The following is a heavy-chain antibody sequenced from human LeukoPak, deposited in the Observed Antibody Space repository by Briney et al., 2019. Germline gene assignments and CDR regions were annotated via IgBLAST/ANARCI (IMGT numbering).Heavy chain of an antibody. CDR2: LHPSGAT. J-gene: IGHJ6*03. V-gene: IGHV4-4*07. CDR3: ARHWLRGAAKPGYMDV. Sequence: SETLSLTCTVSGSSISGYYWNWIRQPAGKGLEWIGRLHPSGATNYNPSLKSRVTISVDTSKTQFYLKLSFVTAADTAIYFCARHWLRGAAKPGYMDVWGKGTTVTVSS. D-gene: IGHD5-18*01. CDR1: GSSISGYY.